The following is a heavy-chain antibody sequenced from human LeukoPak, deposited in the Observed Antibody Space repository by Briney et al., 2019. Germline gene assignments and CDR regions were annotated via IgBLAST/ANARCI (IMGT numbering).Heavy chain of an antibody. CDR1: GFTFSSYA. D-gene: IGHD6-19*01. V-gene: IGHV3-30-3*01. Sequence: PGGSLRLSCAASGFTFSSYAMHWVRQAPGKGLEWVAVISYDGSNKYYADSVKGRFTISRDNSKNTLYLQMNSLRAEDTAVYYCARESEQYDLYFDYWGQGTLVTVSS. CDR2: ISYDGSNK. J-gene: IGHJ4*02. CDR3: ARESEQYDLYFDY.